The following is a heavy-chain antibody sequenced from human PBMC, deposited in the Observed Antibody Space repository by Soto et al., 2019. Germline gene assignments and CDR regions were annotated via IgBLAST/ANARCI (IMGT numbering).Heavy chain of an antibody. CDR1: GGTFGSYA. J-gene: IGHJ4*02. D-gene: IGHD3-22*01. CDR3: AREDSSGYENCPPVY. V-gene: IGHV1-69*06. Sequence: SVNVSCKASGGTFGSYAISWVRPAPGQGLELMGGIIPIFGTANYARKFQGRVTITADKSTSTAYMELSSRRSEDTAVYDCAREDSSGYENCPPVYWGQATLVTVSS. CDR2: IIPIFGTA.